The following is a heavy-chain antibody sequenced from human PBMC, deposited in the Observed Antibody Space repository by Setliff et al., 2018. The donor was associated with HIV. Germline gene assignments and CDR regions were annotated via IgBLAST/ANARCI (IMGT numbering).Heavy chain of an antibody. J-gene: IGHJ6*03. D-gene: IGHD3-22*01. Sequence: TSETLSLTCTVSGGPFSSSSYYWGWIRQPPGKGLEWIGSLRPSGNTYYNPSLKSRVTISVDTSKNQFSLKLSSVTAADTAVYYCARGPGHDSSGYYYDYYYMDVWGKGTTVTVSS. CDR2: LRPSGNT. V-gene: IGHV4-39*01. CDR3: ARGPGHDSSGYYYDYYYMDV. CDR1: GGPFSSSSYY.